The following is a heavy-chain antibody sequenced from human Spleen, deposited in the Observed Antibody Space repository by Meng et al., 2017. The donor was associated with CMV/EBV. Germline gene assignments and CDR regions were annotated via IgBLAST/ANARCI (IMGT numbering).Heavy chain of an antibody. CDR1: GFTFSSHA. D-gene: IGHD5-24*01. Sequence: GESLKISCAASGFTFSSHAMHWVRQAPGKGLEWVAVISYDGSDKYYADSVKGRFTISRDNAKNSLYLQMNSLRAEDTAVYYCAREDGYTKRGAFDIWGQGTMVTVSS. CDR3: AREDGYTKRGAFDI. V-gene: IGHV3-30-3*01. CDR2: ISYDGSDK. J-gene: IGHJ3*02.